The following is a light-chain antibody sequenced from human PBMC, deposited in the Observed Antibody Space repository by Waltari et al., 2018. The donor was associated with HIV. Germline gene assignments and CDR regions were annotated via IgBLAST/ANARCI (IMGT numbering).Light chain of an antibody. Sequence: DIVMTQSPDSLAVSLGERATLNCRSSQSVLYSSNNKTYLAWFQQKPGQPPKLLIYWASTRESGVPDRFSGSGSGTDFTLSISGLQAEDLAVYYCQQYYTTPRTFGQGTKVEIK. CDR2: WAS. J-gene: IGKJ1*01. CDR3: QQYYTTPRT. V-gene: IGKV4-1*01. CDR1: QSVLYSSNNKTY.